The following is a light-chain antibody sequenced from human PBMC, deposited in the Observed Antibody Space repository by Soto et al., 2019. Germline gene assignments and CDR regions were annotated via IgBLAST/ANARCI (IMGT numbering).Light chain of an antibody. Sequence: QSALTQPASVSGSPGQTITISCTGTSSDIGGYNAVSWYKHHPGKAPKLIIYEVTHRPSGVSDRFSASKSGNTASLTISGLQAEDEADYYCNSFRVSHLYVFGTGTKLTVL. J-gene: IGLJ1*01. CDR2: EVT. CDR1: SSDIGGYNA. CDR3: NSFRVSHLYV. V-gene: IGLV2-14*01.